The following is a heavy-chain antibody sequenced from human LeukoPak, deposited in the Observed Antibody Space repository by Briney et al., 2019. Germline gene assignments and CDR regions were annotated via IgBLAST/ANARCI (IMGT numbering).Heavy chain of an antibody. CDR1: GFTFSNYW. CDR3: ARGLMTTVTPY. D-gene: IGHD4-11*01. V-gene: IGHV3-53*01. J-gene: IGHJ4*02. CDR2: IYSGGST. Sequence: PGGSLRLSCAASGFTFSNYWMHWVRQAPGKGLEWVSVIYSGGSTYYADSVKGRFTISRDNSKNTLYLQMNSLRAEDTAVYYCARGLMTTVTPYWGQGTLVTVSS.